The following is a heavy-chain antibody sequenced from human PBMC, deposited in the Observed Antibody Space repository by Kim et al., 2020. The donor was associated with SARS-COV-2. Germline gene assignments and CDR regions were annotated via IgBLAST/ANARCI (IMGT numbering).Heavy chain of an antibody. V-gene: IGHV3-43*02. J-gene: IGHJ4*02. Sequence: GGSLRLSCAVSGFTFDDYAMHWVRQTPGKGLEWVSLISVDGYSTYYADAVRGRFTISRDNNKNFLYQQMNRMRTEDTAFYYCGTGPPQQRWSDFDYWGQG. CDR3: GTGPPQQRWSDFDY. CDR1: GFTFDDYA. D-gene: IGHD5-18*01. CDR2: ISVDGYST.